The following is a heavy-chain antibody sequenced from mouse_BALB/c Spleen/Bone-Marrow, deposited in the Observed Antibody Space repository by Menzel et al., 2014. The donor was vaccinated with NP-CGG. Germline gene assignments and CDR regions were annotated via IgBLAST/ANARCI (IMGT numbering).Heavy chain of an antibody. V-gene: IGHV7-3*02. CDR1: GFTFTDYY. CDR2: IRNKAYGYTT. J-gene: IGHJ4*01. Sequence: DVHLVESGGGLVQPGGSLRLSCTTSGFTFTDYYMSWVRQPPGKALEWLAFIRNKAYGYTTEYSASVRGRFTISRDNSQSILYLQMNTLRAEDSATYYCARFPMDYWGQGTSVIVSS. CDR3: ARFPMDY.